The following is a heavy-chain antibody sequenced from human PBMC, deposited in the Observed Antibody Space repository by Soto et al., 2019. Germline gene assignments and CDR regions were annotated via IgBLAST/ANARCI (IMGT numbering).Heavy chain of an antibody. CDR3: ARDRRNGRYFADYYYYYGMDV. Sequence: GWSLRLSCAAAGFTFSSYAMHWVRKAPGKGLEWVAVISYDGSNKYYADSVKGRFTISRDNSKNTLYLQMNSLRAEDTAVYYCARDRRNGRYFADYYYYYGMDVWGQGTTVTGSS. D-gene: IGHD3-9*01. CDR1: GFTFSSYA. V-gene: IGHV3-30-3*01. J-gene: IGHJ6*02. CDR2: ISYDGSNK.